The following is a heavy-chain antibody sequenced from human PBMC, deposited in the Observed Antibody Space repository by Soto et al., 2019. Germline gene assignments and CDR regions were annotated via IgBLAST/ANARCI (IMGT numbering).Heavy chain of an antibody. V-gene: IGHV2-5*02. Sequence: QITLKESGPTLVKPTQTLTLTCTFSGFSLSTSGVGVGWIRQPPGKALEWLALIYWDDDKRYSPSLKSRPTIDKDTSKNQVVLTMSNMDPVDTATYYCAPRWMYSSSSYGMDVWGQGTTVTVSS. CDR2: IYWDDDK. CDR3: APRWMYSSSSYGMDV. J-gene: IGHJ6*02. D-gene: IGHD6-6*01. CDR1: GFSLSTSGVG.